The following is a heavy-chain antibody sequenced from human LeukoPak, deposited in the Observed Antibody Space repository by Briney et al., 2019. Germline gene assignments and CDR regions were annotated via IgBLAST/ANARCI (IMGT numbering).Heavy chain of an antibody. CDR2: LSSSGTTI. CDR3: ARDYDFWSGYYTGYFDY. CDR1: GFTFSDYY. V-gene: IGHV3-11*04. Sequence: GGSLRLSCAASGFTFSDYYMSWIRQAPGKGLEWVSYLSSSGTTIYYAGSVKGRFTISRDNAKNSLYLQMNSLRAEDTAVYYCARDYDFWSGYYTGYFDYWGQGTLVTVSS. D-gene: IGHD3-3*01. J-gene: IGHJ4*02.